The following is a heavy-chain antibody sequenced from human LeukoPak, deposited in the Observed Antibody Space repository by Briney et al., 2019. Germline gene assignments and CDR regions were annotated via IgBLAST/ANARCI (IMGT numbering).Heavy chain of an antibody. J-gene: IGHJ4*02. D-gene: IGHD3-16*02. V-gene: IGHV3-48*04. Sequence: GGSLRLSCAASGFTFSSYSMNWVRQAPGKGLEWVSYISSSSTIYYADSVKGRFTISRDNAKNSLYLQMNSLRAEDTAVYYCARGDYVWGSYRPWYFDYWGQGTLVTVSS. CDR3: ARGDYVWGSYRPWYFDY. CDR1: GFTFSSYS. CDR2: ISSSSTI.